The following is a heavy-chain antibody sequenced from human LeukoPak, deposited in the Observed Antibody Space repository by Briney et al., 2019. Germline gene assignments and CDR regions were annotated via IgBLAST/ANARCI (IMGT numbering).Heavy chain of an antibody. D-gene: IGHD2-15*01. V-gene: IGHV3-23*01. CDR1: GFTFSSYA. CDR2: ISGSGGST. J-gene: IGHJ4*02. Sequence: GGSLRLSCAASGFTFSSYAMTWVRQAPGKGLEWVSAISGSGGSTYYADSVKGRFTISRDNSKNTLSLQMNSLRAEDTAVYYCAKGLGGSPFDYWGQGTLVTVSS. CDR3: AKGLGGSPFDY.